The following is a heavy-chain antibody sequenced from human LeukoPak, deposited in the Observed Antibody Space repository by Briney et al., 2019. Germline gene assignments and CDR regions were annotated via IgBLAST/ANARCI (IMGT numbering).Heavy chain of an antibody. CDR2: ISGSGGST. CDR3: AKDPNSIAVAGERYFQH. CDR1: GFTFSNYA. J-gene: IGHJ1*01. D-gene: IGHD6-19*01. V-gene: IGHV3-23*01. Sequence: PGGSLRLSCAASGFTFSNYAMTWVRQAPGKGLEWVSAISGSGGSTYYADSVKGRFTISRDNSKNTLYLQMNSLRAEDTAVYYCAKDPNSIAVAGERYFQHWGQGTLVTVSS.